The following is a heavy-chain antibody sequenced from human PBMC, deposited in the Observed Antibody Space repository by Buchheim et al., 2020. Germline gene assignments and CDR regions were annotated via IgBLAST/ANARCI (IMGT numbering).Heavy chain of an antibody. Sequence: EVQLLESGGGLVQPGGSLRLSCAASGFIFSSYLMTWVRQAPGKGLECVATITGSGASTYYADSVQGRFTISRGKSKNKLDLQMNSLRAEDTAVYYCAKRFDQRYFDYWGQGTL. D-gene: IGHD2-2*01. CDR2: ITGSGAST. J-gene: IGHJ4*02. V-gene: IGHV3-23*01. CDR3: AKRFDQRYFDY. CDR1: GFIFSSYL.